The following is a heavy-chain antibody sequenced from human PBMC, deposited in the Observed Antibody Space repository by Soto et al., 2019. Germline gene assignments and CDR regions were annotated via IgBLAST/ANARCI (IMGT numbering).Heavy chain of an antibody. CDR2: IYPGDSDT. V-gene: IGHV5-51*01. CDR1: GYRFSSYW. D-gene: IGHD2-15*01. J-gene: IGHJ5*02. CDR3: ARHAFQGYCSDASCHDVYNWFDP. Sequence: GESLKISCEGAGYRFSSYWIGWVRQMPGKGLEWMGSIYPGDSDTRYSPSFQGLITISADKSVNTVYLQWSSLKASDTAIYYCARHAFQGYCSDASCHDVYNWFDPWGQGTLVTVSS.